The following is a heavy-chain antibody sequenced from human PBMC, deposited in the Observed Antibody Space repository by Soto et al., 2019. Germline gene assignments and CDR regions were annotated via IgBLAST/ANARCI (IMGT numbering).Heavy chain of an antibody. Sequence: QVQLQQWGAGLLKPSETLSLTCAVYGGSFSGYYWSWIRQPPGKGLEWIGEINHSGSTNYNPSLKGRVTISVATSKNQFSLRLSSVTAADTAVYYCARGRSGYDFWSGYYISGWFDPWGQGTLVTVSS. CDR2: INHSGST. V-gene: IGHV4-34*01. CDR3: ARGRSGYDFWSGYYISGWFDP. J-gene: IGHJ5*02. D-gene: IGHD3-3*01. CDR1: GGSFSGYY.